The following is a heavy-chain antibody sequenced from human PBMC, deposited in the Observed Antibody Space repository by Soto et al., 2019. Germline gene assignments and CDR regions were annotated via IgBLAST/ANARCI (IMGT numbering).Heavy chain of an antibody. CDR1: GGTFSSYA. CDR2: IIPIFGTA. J-gene: IGHJ4*02. V-gene: IGHV1-69*01. Sequence: QVQLVQSGAEVKKPGSSVKVSCKASGGTFSSYAISWVRQAPGQGLEWMGGIIPIFGTANYAQKFQGRVMITADESTSTAYMELSSLRSEDTAVYYCARELAGTDLEYYFDYWGQGTLVTVSS. CDR3: ARELAGTDLEYYFDY. D-gene: IGHD6-19*01.